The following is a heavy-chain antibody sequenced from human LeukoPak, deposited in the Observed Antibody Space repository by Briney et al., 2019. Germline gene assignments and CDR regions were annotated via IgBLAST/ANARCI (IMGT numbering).Heavy chain of an antibody. CDR3: ARAFDY. J-gene: IGHJ4*02. V-gene: IGHV3-48*01. CDR1: GFTFSSYD. CDR2: ISSSGSI. Sequence: GGSLRLSCAASGFTFSSYDMNWVRQAPGKGLEWVSYISSSGSIYNADSVKGRFTISRDNAQNSLYLQMNSLRAEDTAVYYCARAFDYWGQGTLVTVSS.